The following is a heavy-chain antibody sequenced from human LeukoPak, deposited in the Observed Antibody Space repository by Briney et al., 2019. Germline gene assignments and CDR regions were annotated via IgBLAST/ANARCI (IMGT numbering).Heavy chain of an antibody. CDR1: GFTFSNYA. J-gene: IGHJ4*02. D-gene: IGHD3-10*01. CDR3: ARERLFGSGSYYNVPAY. V-gene: IGHV3-30*04. Sequence: PGGSLRLSCAASGFTFSNYAMHWVRQAPGTGLEWVAVISYDGSNKYYADSVRGRFTISRDNSNNALYLQMNSLRVEDTAVYYCARERLFGSGSYYNVPAYWGQGPLVTVSS. CDR2: ISYDGSNK.